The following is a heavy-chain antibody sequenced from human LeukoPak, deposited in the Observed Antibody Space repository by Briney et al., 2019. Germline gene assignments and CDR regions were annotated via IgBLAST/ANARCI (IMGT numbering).Heavy chain of an antibody. CDR3: ARTATTSDY. CDR2: IDPSGGST. CDR1: GYTFTGYY. Sequence: ASVKVSCKASGYTFTGYYIHWVRQAPGQGLVWMGIIDPSGGSTIYAQKFQGRVTMTRDTSTSTVYMELSSLRSEDTAVYYCARTATTSDYWGQGTLVTVSS. J-gene: IGHJ4*02. V-gene: IGHV1-46*01. D-gene: IGHD4-17*01.